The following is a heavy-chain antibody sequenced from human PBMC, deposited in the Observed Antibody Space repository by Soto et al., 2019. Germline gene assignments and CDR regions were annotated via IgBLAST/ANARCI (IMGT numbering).Heavy chain of an antibody. V-gene: IGHV1-2*02. D-gene: IGHD3-9*01. CDR2: ISPKSGGT. J-gene: IGHJ4*02. CDR1: GYTFTGYY. Sequence: ASVKVSCKASGYTFTGYYMHWVRQAPGQGFEWMGRISPKSGGTNYAQKFEGRVTMTWDTSLKAAYMELSSLISEDTAVYYCARPPGYISDWYYFDLWGQGTLVTVSS. CDR3: ARPPGYISDWYYFDL.